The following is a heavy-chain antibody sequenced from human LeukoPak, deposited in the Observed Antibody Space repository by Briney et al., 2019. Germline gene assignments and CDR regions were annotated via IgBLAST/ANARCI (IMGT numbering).Heavy chain of an antibody. D-gene: IGHD3-10*01. CDR3: ARDSRVRVGPYYYYYMDV. J-gene: IGHJ6*03. V-gene: IGHV3-11*01. Sequence: SVKGRFTISRDNAKNSLYLQMNSLRAEDTAVYYCARDSRVRVGPYYYYYMDVWGKGTTVTISS.